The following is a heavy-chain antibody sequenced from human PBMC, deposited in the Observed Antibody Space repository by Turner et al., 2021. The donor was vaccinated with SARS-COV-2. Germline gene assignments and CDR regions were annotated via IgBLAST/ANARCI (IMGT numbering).Heavy chain of an antibody. CDR2: ISVSGVTT. D-gene: IGHD3-16*01. V-gene: IGHV3-23*01. J-gene: IGHJ4*02. CDR1: GITSTSYS. CDR3: AKGGWGAFDY. Sequence: EVQLLESGGGLVQPGGSLRLSCAASGITSTSYSMSWVRQAPGKGLEWVSSISVSGVTTYYADSVKGRFTISRDSFNNMVYLQMNSLRADDMAVYYCAKGGWGAFDYWGQGILVIVSS.